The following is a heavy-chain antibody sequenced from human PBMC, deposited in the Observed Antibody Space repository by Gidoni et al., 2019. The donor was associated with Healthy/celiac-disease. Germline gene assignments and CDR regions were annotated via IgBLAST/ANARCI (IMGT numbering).Heavy chain of an antibody. V-gene: IGHV1-3*01. J-gene: IGHJ5*02. CDR3: ARDLGSGSYVGWFDP. D-gene: IGHD6-25*01. Sequence: QVQLVQSGAEVKKPGASVQVSCKASGYTSTSSAMHWVRQAPGQRLEWMGWINAGNGNTKYAQKFQGRVTITRDTSASTVYMGLSSLRSEDTAVYYCARDLGSGSYVGWFDPWGQGTLVTVSS. CDR1: GYTSTSSA. CDR2: INAGNGNT.